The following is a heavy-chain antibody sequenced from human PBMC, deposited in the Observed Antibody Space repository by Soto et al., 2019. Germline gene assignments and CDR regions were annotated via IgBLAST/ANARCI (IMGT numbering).Heavy chain of an antibody. J-gene: IGHJ4*02. D-gene: IGHD4-17*01. V-gene: IGHV3-23*01. Sequence: EVQLLESGGALVQPGGSLRLSCVASGFSFSNYALSWVRQAPGKGLEWVSTFSAGGRAYYADTVKGRFTIARDSSQTTVHLQISTLRPEDSAVYWCAKESMTEHYGDTLFDYWGQGTRVTVSS. CDR2: FSAGGRA. CDR1: GFSFSNYA. CDR3: AKESMTEHYGDTLFDY.